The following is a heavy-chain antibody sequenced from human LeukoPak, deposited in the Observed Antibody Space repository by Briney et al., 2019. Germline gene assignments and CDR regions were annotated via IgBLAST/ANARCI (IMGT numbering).Heavy chain of an antibody. J-gene: IGHJ4*02. CDR3: ARVGYDSSGYYSEN. CDR2: IYHSGST. V-gene: IGHV4-30-2*01. Sequence: SETLSLTCAVSGGSISSGGYSWSWIRQPPGKGLEWIGYIYHSGSTYYNPSLKSRVTISVDRSENQFSLKLSSVTAADTAVYYCARVGYDSSGYYSENWGQGTLVTVSS. CDR1: GGSISSGGYS. D-gene: IGHD3-22*01.